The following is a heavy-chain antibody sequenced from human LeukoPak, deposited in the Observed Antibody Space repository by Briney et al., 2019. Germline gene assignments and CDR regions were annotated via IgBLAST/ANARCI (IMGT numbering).Heavy chain of an antibody. J-gene: IGHJ4*02. Sequence: PGGSLRLSCAASGFTFSSYAISWVRQAPGKGLEWVSAISGSGGSTYYADSVKGRFTISRDNSKNTPYLQMNSLRAEDTAVYYCASNVIWAYFDYWGQGTLVTVSS. V-gene: IGHV3-23*01. CDR1: GFTFSSYA. CDR3: ASNVIWAYFDY. D-gene: IGHD2-21*01. CDR2: ISGSGGST.